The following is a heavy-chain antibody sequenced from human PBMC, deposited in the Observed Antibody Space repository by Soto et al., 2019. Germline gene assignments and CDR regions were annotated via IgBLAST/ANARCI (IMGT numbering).Heavy chain of an antibody. CDR3: THHAPRVYGDSVFVYGMDV. J-gene: IGHJ6*02. V-gene: IGHV3-15*01. Sequence: EVQLVESGGGLVKPGGSLRLSCAASGFTFSNAWMSWVRQAPGKGLEWVGRIKSKTDGGTTDYAAPVKGRFTISRDDXXNXLXXQMNSLKTEDTAVYYCTHHAPRVYGDSVFVYGMDVWGQGTTVTVSS. D-gene: IGHD4-17*01. CDR2: IKSKTDGGTT. CDR1: GFTFSNAW.